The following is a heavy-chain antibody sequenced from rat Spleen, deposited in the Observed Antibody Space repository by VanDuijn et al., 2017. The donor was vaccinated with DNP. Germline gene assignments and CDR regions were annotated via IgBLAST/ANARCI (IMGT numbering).Heavy chain of an antibody. V-gene: IGHV5-7*01. CDR2: LSYNGGTP. J-gene: IGHJ4*01. D-gene: IGHD1-12*01. CDR1: GFTFSDYY. Sequence: EVQLVESGGGLVQPGRSLELSCAASGFTFSDYYMAWVRQAPAKGLEWVATLSYNGGTPYYRDSVKGRFTISRDNAQSTRYLQMDSLRSEDTATYYCTRHRTIMPYYYAMDAWGQGASVTVSS. CDR3: TRHRTIMPYYYAMDA.